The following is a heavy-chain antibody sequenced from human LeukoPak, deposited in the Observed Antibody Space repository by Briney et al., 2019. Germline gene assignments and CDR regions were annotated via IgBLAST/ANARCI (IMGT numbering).Heavy chain of an antibody. Sequence: ASVKVSCKTSGYTFTDYYMHWVRQAPGQGLEWMGWINPDNGGPNYAQKFQGRVTMTRDTSITTAYMELSWLRSDDTAVYYCARGSGSLKPDSSSSYYYYYMDVWGKGTTVTVSS. V-gene: IGHV1-2*02. CDR2: INPDNGGP. CDR3: ARGSGSLKPDSSSSYYYYYMDV. D-gene: IGHD6-6*01. CDR1: GYTFTDYY. J-gene: IGHJ6*03.